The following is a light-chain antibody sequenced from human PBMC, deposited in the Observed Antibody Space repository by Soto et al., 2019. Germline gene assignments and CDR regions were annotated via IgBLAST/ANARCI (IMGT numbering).Light chain of an antibody. CDR1: SSNIGSNT. CDR3: SSYTSSRAYV. CDR2: SNN. V-gene: IGLV1-44*01. J-gene: IGLJ1*01. Sequence: QSVLTQPPSASGTPGQRVAISCSGSSSNIGSNTVNWYQQFPETAPKLLIYSNNQRPSGVPDRFSGSKSGTSASLAISGLQSEDEADYYCSSYTSSRAYVFGIGTKLTVL.